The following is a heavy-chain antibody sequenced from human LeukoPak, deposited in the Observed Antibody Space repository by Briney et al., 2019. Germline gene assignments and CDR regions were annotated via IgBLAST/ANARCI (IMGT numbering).Heavy chain of an antibody. D-gene: IGHD3-3*01. Sequence: SVKVSCKASGGTFISYAISWVRQAPGQGLEWMGGIIPIFGTANYAQKFQGRVTITADESTSIAYMELSSLRSEDTAVYYCAVGITRGSYYFDYWGQGTLVTVSS. CDR2: IIPIFGTA. CDR1: GGTFISYA. J-gene: IGHJ4*02. CDR3: AVGITRGSYYFDY. V-gene: IGHV1-69*13.